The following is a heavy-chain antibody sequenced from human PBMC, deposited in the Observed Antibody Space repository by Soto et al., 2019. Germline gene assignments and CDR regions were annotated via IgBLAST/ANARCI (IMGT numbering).Heavy chain of an antibody. V-gene: IGHV4-30-4*01. D-gene: IGHD2-15*01. J-gene: IGHJ4*02. Sequence: TXETLSLTCPVSGASISSGDYYWSWIRQPPGKGLEWIGYIYYSGSTYYNPSLKSRVTISVDTSKNQFSLKLSSVTAADTAVYYCARATVDSAFDYWGKGILVTVS. CDR2: IYYSGST. CDR3: ARATVDSAFDY. CDR1: GASISSGDYY.